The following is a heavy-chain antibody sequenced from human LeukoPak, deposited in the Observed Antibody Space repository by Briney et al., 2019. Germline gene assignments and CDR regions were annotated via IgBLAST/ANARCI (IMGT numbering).Heavy chain of an antibody. CDR3: ARDRGWLQFDY. CDR2: ISNDGSNE. D-gene: IGHD5-24*01. J-gene: IGHJ4*02. Sequence: PGRSLRLSCAASGFTFSNYAMHWVRQAPGKGLGWVAVISNDGSNEHYTDSVKGRFTITRDNSKNTLYLQMNSLRAEDTAVYYCARDRGWLQFDYWGQGTLVTVSS. V-gene: IGHV3-30-3*01. CDR1: GFTFSNYA.